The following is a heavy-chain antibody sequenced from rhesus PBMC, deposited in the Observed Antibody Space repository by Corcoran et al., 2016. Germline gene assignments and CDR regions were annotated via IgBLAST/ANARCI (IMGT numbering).Heavy chain of an antibody. Sequence: QVQLQESGPGLVKPSETLSLTCAVSGGSISSGYYYWSWIRQPPGKGLEWIGYITYCGSTSYNPSLKGRVTLSVDTSKNQLSLKLSSVTTADTAVYYCARDEVSRGYFDYWGQGVLVTVSS. CDR1: GGSISSGYYY. CDR2: ITYCGST. J-gene: IGHJ4*01. CDR3: ARDEVSRGYFDY. V-gene: IGHV4-122*02.